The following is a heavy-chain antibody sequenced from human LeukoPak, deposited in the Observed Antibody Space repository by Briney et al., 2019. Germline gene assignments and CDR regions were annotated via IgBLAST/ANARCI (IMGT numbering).Heavy chain of an antibody. J-gene: IGHJ6*04. Sequence: SETLFLTCSVPRDSISSYHWSWIRQPPGKGLEWNGHIYYSGSTNYNASLKSRITISVDTSKNQCSLKMSSVTAADTAVYYCARDPSGYSYGPPYYYYGMDVWGKGTTVTVSS. D-gene: IGHD5-18*01. V-gene: IGHV4-59*01. CDR3: ARDPSGYSYGPPYYYYGMDV. CDR2: IYYSGST. CDR1: RDSISSYH.